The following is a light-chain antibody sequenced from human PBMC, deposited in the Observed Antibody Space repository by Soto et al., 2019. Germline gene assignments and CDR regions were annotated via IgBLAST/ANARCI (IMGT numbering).Light chain of an antibody. CDR3: QQHFHTPPA. Sequence: DTQVTQSPPTLSASVGDRVTITCRASQTISTWMAWYQQKPGKAPKLLIHGASTLQSGVPSRFTGSGSGTYFTLTISSLQPEDFATYYCQQHFHTPPAFGQGTRLEI. J-gene: IGKJ5*01. V-gene: IGKV1-39*01. CDR1: QTISTW. CDR2: GAS.